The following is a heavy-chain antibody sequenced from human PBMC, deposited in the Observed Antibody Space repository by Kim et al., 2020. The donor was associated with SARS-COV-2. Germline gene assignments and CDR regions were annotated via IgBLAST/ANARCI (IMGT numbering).Heavy chain of an antibody. Sequence: GGSLRLSCAASGFTFSTYAMSWVRQAPGRGLEWVSSIRDSGSSTYYADFVKGRFSISRDNSENTLFLQMSSLTAEDTAIYYCAKVSGAVGAREVFDYWGQGTLVTVSS. CDR2: IRDSGSST. CDR1: GFTFSTYA. CDR3: AKVSGAVGAREVFDY. V-gene: IGHV3-23*01. D-gene: IGHD1-26*01. J-gene: IGHJ4*02.